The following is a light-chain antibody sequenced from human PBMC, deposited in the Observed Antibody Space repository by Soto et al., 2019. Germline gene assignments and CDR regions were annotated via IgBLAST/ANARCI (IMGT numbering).Light chain of an antibody. V-gene: IGKV1-39*01. J-gene: IGKJ3*01. CDR3: QQSYSTPFT. CDR2: AAS. Sequence: DIQMTQSPSSLSASVGDSVTITCRASQSISSYLNWYQQKPGKAPKLLIYAASSLQSGVPSRFSGSGSGTDFTLTSSSLQPEDFATYYCQQSYSTPFTFGPGTKVDIK. CDR1: QSISSY.